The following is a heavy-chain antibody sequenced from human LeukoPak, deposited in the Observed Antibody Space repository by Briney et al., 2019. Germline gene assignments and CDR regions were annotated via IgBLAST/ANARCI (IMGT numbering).Heavy chain of an antibody. CDR3: ARENDYGVLGRRGVFDY. CDR2: ISSSGSTI. CDR1: GFTFSGYE. D-gene: IGHD4-17*01. Sequence: QPGGSLRLSCAASGFTFSGYEMNWVRQAPGKGLEWVSYISSSGSTIYYADPVKGRFTISRDNAKNSLFLQMNSLRAEDAAVYYCARENDYGVLGRRGVFDYWGQGTLVTVSS. J-gene: IGHJ4*02. V-gene: IGHV3-48*03.